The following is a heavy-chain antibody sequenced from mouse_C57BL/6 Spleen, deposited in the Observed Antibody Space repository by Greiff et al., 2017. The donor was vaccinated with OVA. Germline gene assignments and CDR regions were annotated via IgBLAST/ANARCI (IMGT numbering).Heavy chain of an antibody. Sequence: VQLQQSGAELVRPGASVKLSCKASGYTFTDYYINWVKQRPGQGLEWIARIYPGSGNTYYNEKFKGKATLTAEKSSSTAYMQLSSLTSEDSAVYFCARGGDYDGGPFAYWGQGTLVTVSA. D-gene: IGHD2-4*01. J-gene: IGHJ3*01. CDR1: GYTFTDYY. V-gene: IGHV1-76*01. CDR3: ARGGDYDGGPFAY. CDR2: IYPGSGNT.